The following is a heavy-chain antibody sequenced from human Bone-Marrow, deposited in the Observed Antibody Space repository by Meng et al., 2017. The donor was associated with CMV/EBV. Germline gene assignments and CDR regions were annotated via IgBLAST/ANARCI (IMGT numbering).Heavy chain of an antibody. CDR3: ARDTPSRVPAAI. Sequence: ASVKVSCKASGYTFTGYYMHWVRQAPGQGLEWMGWINPNSGGTNYAQKFQGRVTMTRDTSISTAYMELSRLRSDDTAVYYCARDTPSRVPAAIWGQRTMVTVSS. J-gene: IGHJ3*02. CDR1: GYTFTGYY. D-gene: IGHD2-2*01. V-gene: IGHV1-2*02. CDR2: INPNSGGT.